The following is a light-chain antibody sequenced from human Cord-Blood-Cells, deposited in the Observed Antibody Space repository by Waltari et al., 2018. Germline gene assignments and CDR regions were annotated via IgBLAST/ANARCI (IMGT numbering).Light chain of an antibody. V-gene: IGLV2-23*01. J-gene: IGLJ3*02. CDR3: CSYAGSSTPV. CDR2: EGS. CDR1: SSDVGSYNL. Sequence: QSALTQPASVSGSPGQSINISCTGTSSDVGSYNLVSWYQQHPGKAPKLMSYEGSKRPSGVSNRFSGSKSGNTASLTISGLQAEDEADYYCCSYAGSSTPVFGGGTKLTVL.